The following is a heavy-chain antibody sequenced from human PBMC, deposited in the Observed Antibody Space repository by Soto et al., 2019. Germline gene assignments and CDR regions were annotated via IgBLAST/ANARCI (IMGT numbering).Heavy chain of an antibody. CDR1: GGSFSDYN. D-gene: IGHD1-1*01. CDR3: ARGNQLYS. CDR2: INHSGST. V-gene: IGHV4-34*01. J-gene: IGHJ4*02. Sequence: QVRLQQWGAGLLKPSETLSLTCAVYGGSFSDYNWSWLRQSPGKGLDWIGEINHSGSTKYNPSLKSRVTLLVDASKNQFSLKVSSVTAADTAVYYCARGNQLYSWGRGTPVTVSS.